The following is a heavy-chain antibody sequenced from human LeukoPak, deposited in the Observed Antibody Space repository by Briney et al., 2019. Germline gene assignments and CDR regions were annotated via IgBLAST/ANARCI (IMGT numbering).Heavy chain of an antibody. Sequence: GGSLRLSCAASGFPFSGYWMHWVRQAPGKGRVWVSRIDDDGAGTTYADSVKGRFTISRGNAKNTLYLQMNSLRVEDMAVYYCARSASGYDAWGQGTLVTVSS. CDR3: ARSASGYDA. CDR2: IDDDGAGT. D-gene: IGHD5-12*01. J-gene: IGHJ5*02. CDR1: GFPFSGYW. V-gene: IGHV3-74*01.